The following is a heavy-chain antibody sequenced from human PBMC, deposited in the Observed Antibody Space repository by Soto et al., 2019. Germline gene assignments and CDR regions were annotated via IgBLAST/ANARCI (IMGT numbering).Heavy chain of an antibody. CDR1: GFTFSTYS. D-gene: IGHD3-10*01. Sequence: GGSLRLSWAASGFTFSTYSMNWVRQAPGKGLEWVSSISSSSSYIYYTDSVKGRFTISRDNAKNSLYLQMNSLRAEDTAVYYCASLSRFALDYWGQGTLVTVSS. J-gene: IGHJ4*02. V-gene: IGHV3-21*01. CDR2: ISSSSSYI. CDR3: ASLSRFALDY.